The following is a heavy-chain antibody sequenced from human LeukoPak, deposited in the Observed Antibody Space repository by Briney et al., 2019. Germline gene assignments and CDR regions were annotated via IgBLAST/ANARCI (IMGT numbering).Heavy chain of an antibody. CDR2: FDPEGGET. CDR1: GYTLTELS. Sequence: ASVRVSCKVSGYTLTELSMHWVRQTPGKGLEWMGGFDPEGGETIYAQKFQGRVTMTEDTSTDTAYMELSSLRSEDTAVYYCATLAGAVGDFDYWGQGTLVTVSS. D-gene: IGHD3-10*01. V-gene: IGHV1-24*01. CDR3: ATLAGAVGDFDY. J-gene: IGHJ4*02.